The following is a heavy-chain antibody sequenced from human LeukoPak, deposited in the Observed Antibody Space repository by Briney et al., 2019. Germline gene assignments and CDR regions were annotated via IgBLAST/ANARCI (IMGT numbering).Heavy chain of an antibody. CDR1: GFTFSSYA. CDR2: ISYDGSNK. V-gene: IGHV3-30*04. J-gene: IGHJ4*02. Sequence: GGSLRPSCAASGFTFSSYAMHWVRQAPGKGLEWVAVISYDGSNKYYADSVKGRFTISRDNSKNTLYLQMNSLRAEDTAVYYCARDQADSSGWYGFDYWGQGTLVTVSS. CDR3: ARDQADSSGWYGFDY. D-gene: IGHD6-19*01.